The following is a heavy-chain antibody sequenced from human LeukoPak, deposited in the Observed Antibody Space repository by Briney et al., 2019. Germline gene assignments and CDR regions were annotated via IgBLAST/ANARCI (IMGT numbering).Heavy chain of an antibody. CDR1: AFTFSDYY. Sequence: GGSLILSCAASAFTFSDYYMSWIRHAIRGVLEWLSYISSSSTYTNYADSVKGRFTISRDNAKNSLYLQMNSLRAEDTAVYYCARDLKGSAWYVDYWGQGTLVTVSS. CDR3: ARDLKGSAWYVDY. V-gene: IGHV3-11*05. J-gene: IGHJ4*02. D-gene: IGHD6-19*01. CDR2: ISSSSTYT.